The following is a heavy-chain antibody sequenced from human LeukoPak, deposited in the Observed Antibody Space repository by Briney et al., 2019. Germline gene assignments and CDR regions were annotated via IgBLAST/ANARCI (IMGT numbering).Heavy chain of an antibody. CDR3: ARARYVNSFYTFDI. Sequence: SGTLSLTCTVSGGSISSYYWSWIRLPPGKGLEWIGYLSKSGNTNYSPSLKSRVTIFGDTSKNQFFLKLSSVTAADTAVYYCARARYVNSFYTFDIWGQGTLVTVSS. V-gene: IGHV4-59*01. CDR2: LSKSGNT. J-gene: IGHJ3*02. CDR1: GGSISSYY. D-gene: IGHD2-2*02.